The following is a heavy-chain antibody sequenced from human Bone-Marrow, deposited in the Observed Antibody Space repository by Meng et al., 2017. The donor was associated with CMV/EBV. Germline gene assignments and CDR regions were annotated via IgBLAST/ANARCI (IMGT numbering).Heavy chain of an antibody. J-gene: IGHJ6*02. D-gene: IGHD3-3*01. V-gene: IGHV4-38-2*02. Sequence: SETLSLTCTVSGYSISSGYYWSWIRQPPGKGLEWIGSIYHSGSTYYNPSLKSRVTISVDTSKNQFSLKLSSVTAADTAVYYCARDRVSYDFWSGYYRDYYYGMDVWGQGTTVTVSS. CDR3: ARDRVSYDFWSGYYRDYYYGMDV. CDR1: GYSISSGYY. CDR2: IYHSGST.